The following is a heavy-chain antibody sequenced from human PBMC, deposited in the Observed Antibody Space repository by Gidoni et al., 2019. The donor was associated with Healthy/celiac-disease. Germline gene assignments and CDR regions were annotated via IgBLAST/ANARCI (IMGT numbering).Heavy chain of an antibody. CDR1: GYTFTSYY. Sequence: QVQLVQSGAEVKKPGASVKVSCKASGYTFTSYYMHWVRQAPGQGLEWMGIINPSGGSTSYAQKFQGRVTMTRDTSTSTVYMELSSLRSEDTAVYYCARDWTVYCSSTSCYPGVHGGNWFDPWGQGTLVTVSS. D-gene: IGHD2-2*01. CDR3: ARDWTVYCSSTSCYPGVHGGNWFDP. CDR2: INPSGGST. J-gene: IGHJ5*02. V-gene: IGHV1-46*01.